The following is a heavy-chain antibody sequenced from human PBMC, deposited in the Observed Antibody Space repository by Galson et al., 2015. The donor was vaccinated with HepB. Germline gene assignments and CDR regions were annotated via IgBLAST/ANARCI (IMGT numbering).Heavy chain of an antibody. J-gene: IGHJ6*02. CDR2: ISSSSSTI. D-gene: IGHD1-1*01. Sequence: SLRLSCAASGFTFSSYGMHWVRQAPGKGLEWVSYISSSSSTIYYADSVKGRFTISRDNAKNSLYLQMNSLRAEDTAVYYCARDNLDWVLYYYYGMDVWGQGTTVPVSS. V-gene: IGHV3-48*01. CDR3: ARDNLDWVLYYYYGMDV. CDR1: GFTFSSYG.